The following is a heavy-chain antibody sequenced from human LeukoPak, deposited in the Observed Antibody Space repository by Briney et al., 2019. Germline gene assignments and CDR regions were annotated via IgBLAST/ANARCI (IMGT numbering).Heavy chain of an antibody. Sequence: AASVKVSCKASGYTFTSYGISWVRQAPGQGLEWMGWISAYNGNTNYAQKLQGRVTMTTDTSTSTAYMELGSLRSDDTAVYYCARDKAVTTELTQYFHHWGQGTLVTVSS. D-gene: IGHD4-11*01. CDR1: GYTFTSYG. CDR2: ISAYNGNT. V-gene: IGHV1-18*01. J-gene: IGHJ1*01. CDR3: ARDKAVTTELTQYFHH.